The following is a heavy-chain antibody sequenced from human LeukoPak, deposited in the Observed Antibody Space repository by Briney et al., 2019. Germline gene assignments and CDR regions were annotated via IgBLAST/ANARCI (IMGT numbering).Heavy chain of an antibody. CDR3: ARVSILNLGELSEAFDM. CDR1: GFTFSSYA. CDR2: IKQDGSEK. J-gene: IGHJ3*02. V-gene: IGHV3-7*05. D-gene: IGHD3-16*02. Sequence: GGSLRLSCAASGFTFSSYAMSWVRQAPGKGLEWVANIKQDGSEKYFVDSVKGRFTISRDNAKNSLYLQMTSLRAEDTAVYFCARVSILNLGELSEAFDMWGQGTMVTVSS.